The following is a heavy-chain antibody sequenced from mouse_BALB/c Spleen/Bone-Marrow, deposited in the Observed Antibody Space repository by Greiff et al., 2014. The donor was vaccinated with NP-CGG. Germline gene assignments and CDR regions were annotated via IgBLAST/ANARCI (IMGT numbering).Heavy chain of an antibody. J-gene: IGHJ2*03. CDR1: GFTFSSYG. CDR2: INSNGGST. V-gene: IGHV5-6-3*01. CDR3: ARVWYFDY. Sequence: DVQLVESGGGLVQPGGSLKLSCAASGFTFSSYGVSWVRQTPDKRLELVATINSNGGSTYYPDSVKGRFTISRDNAKNTLYLQMSSLKSEDTAMYYCARVWYFDYWGQGTSLTVSS.